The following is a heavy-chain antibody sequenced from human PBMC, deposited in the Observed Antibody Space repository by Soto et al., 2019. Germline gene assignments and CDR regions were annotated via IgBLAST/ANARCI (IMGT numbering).Heavy chain of an antibody. V-gene: IGHV5-51*01. Sequence: GESLKISCKGSGYSFTSYWIGWVRQTPGKGLEWMGIIYPGDSDTTYNPSFQGQVTVSADKSINTAYLQWSSLEASDTAMYYCARRDSSGYLFDYWGQGTLVTVS. CDR2: IYPGDSDT. J-gene: IGHJ4*02. D-gene: IGHD3-22*01. CDR1: GYSFTSYW. CDR3: ARRDSSGYLFDY.